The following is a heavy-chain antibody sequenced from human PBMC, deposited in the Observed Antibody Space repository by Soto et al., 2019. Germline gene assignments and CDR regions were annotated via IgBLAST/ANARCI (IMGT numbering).Heavy chain of an antibody. D-gene: IGHD3-10*01. CDR2: INHSGRT. V-gene: IGHV4-34*01. CDR3: ARGNFPRSSVLVSYYSLYYYYYGMTS. J-gene: IGHJ6*02. CDR1: GGSFSGYY. Sequence: SETLSLTCAVYGGSFSGYYWSWIRQPPGKGLEWIGEINHSGRTKYNPSLKSRVTISVDTSKNQFSLKLSSVTAADTAGYYCARGNFPRSSVLVSYYSLYYYYYGMTSGAKGPRSPSP.